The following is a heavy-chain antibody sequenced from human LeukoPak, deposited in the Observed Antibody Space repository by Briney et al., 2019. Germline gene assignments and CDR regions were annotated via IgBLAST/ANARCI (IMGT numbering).Heavy chain of an antibody. J-gene: IGHJ4*02. Sequence: GGSLRLSCAASGFTFSGSAMHWVRQASGKRLERVGRIRSKANSYATAYAASVEGRFTISRDDSKNTAYLQMNSLKTEDTAVYYCTRHPDYDYVWGSYRYTNYWGQGTLVTVSS. CDR3: TRHPDYDYVWGSYRYTNY. D-gene: IGHD3-16*02. V-gene: IGHV3-73*01. CDR2: IRSKANSYAT. CDR1: GFTFSGSA.